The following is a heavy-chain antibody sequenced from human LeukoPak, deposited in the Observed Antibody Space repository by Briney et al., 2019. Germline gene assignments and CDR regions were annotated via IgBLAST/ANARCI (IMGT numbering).Heavy chain of an antibody. J-gene: IGHJ3*02. D-gene: IGHD4-11*01. CDR2: INHSGST. CDR1: GGFFSAYY. CDR3: ARTTVTTDDALDI. V-gene: IGHV4-34*01. Sequence: SETLSLTCAVYGGFFSAYYWSWIRQPPGKGLEWIGEINHSGSTNYDPSLKSRVTISVDTSKNQFSLKLSSVTAADTAVYYCARTTVTTDDALDIWGQGTMVTVSS.